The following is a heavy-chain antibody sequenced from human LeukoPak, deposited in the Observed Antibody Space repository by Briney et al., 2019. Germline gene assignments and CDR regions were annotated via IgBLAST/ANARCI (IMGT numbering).Heavy chain of an antibody. D-gene: IGHD4-17*01. CDR3: AKDQKYGDFSHGMDV. Sequence: GGSLRLSCAASGFTFDDYAMHWVRQAPGKGLEWVSGISWNSGSIDYADSVKGRFTISRDNAKNSLYLQMNSLRAEDTALYYCAKDQKYGDFSHGMDVWGQGTTVTVSS. V-gene: IGHV3-9*01. CDR1: GFTFDDYA. CDR2: ISWNSGSI. J-gene: IGHJ6*01.